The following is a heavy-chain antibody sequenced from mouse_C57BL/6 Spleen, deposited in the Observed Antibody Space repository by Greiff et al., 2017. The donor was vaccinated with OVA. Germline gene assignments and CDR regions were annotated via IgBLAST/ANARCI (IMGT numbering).Heavy chain of an antibody. CDR3: ARRGFITTVVPFAY. CDR1: GYTFTSYW. V-gene: IGHV1-69*01. J-gene: IGHJ3*01. Sequence: VQLQQPGAELVMPGASVKLSCKASGYTFTSYWMHWVKQRPGQGLEWIGEIDPSDSYTNYNQKFKGKSTLTVDKSSSTAYMQLSSLTSEDSAVYYCARRGFITTVVPFAYWGQGTLVTVSA. CDR2: IDPSDSYT. D-gene: IGHD1-1*01.